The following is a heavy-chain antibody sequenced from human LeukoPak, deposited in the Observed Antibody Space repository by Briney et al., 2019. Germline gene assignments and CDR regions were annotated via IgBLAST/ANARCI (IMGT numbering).Heavy chain of an antibody. CDR1: GGSISSYY. J-gene: IGHJ4*02. D-gene: IGHD2-15*01. CDR3: AREVAGFPGRIDY. Sequence: SETLSLTCTVSGGSISSYYWSWIRQPPGKGPEWIGYIYYSGSTNYNPSLKSRVTISVDTSKNQFSLKLSSVTAADTAVYYCAREVAGFPGRIDYWGRGTLVTVSS. V-gene: IGHV4-59*01. CDR2: IYYSGST.